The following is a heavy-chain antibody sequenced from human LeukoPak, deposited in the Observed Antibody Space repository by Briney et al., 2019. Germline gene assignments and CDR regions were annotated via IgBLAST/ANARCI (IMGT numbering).Heavy chain of an antibody. Sequence: GESLKISCKGSGYSFTSYWIGWVGQMPGKGLEWMGIIYPGDSDTRYSPSFQGQVTISADKSISTAYLQWSSLKASDTAMYYCAIHFGRNTYYYDSSGYWGAFDIWGQGTMVTVSS. CDR3: AIHFGRNTYYYDSSGYWGAFDI. CDR1: GYSFTSYW. J-gene: IGHJ3*02. CDR2: IYPGDSDT. D-gene: IGHD3-22*01. V-gene: IGHV5-51*01.